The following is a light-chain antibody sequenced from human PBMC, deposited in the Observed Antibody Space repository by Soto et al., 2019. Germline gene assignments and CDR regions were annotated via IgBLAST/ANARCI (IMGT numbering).Light chain of an antibody. V-gene: IGKV3-11*01. Sequence: EIVLTQSPATLSLSPGERATLSCRASQSVSIYLAWYQQKPGQAPRLLIYDASNRATGIPARFSGSGSGTDFTLTISSLEPEDFAVYYCQQRSNWPPYTFGRGTKLEIK. CDR2: DAS. J-gene: IGKJ2*01. CDR3: QQRSNWPPYT. CDR1: QSVSIY.